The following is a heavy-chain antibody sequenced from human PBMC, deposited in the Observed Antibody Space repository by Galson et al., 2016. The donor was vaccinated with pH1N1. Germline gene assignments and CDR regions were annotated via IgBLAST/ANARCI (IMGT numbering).Heavy chain of an antibody. CDR3: ARNTVDDSAFDF. Sequence: SVKVSCKASGYTFMDHGISWVRQGPGKGLEWMGWVSIYNRNAKYSRKFQGRVTMTSDTSTNSVYLELRSLGHDDTAVYYCARNTVDDSAFDFWGQGTLVTLSS. CDR1: GYTFMDHG. D-gene: IGHD2-21*01. J-gene: IGHJ4*02. CDR2: VSIYNRNA. V-gene: IGHV1-18*01.